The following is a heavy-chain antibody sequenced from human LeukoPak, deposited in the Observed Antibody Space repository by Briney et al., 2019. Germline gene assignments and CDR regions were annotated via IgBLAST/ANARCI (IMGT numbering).Heavy chain of an antibody. CDR1: GASFSGYY. CDR2: INHSGST. Sequence: PSETLSLTRAVYGASFSGYYWSWIRQPPGKGLEWIGEINHSGSTNYNPSLKSRVTISVDTSKNQFSLKLSSVTAADTAVYYCARGMTGTTSPHWFDPWGQGTLVTVSS. J-gene: IGHJ5*02. V-gene: IGHV4-34*01. CDR3: ARGMTGTTSPHWFDP. D-gene: IGHD1-7*01.